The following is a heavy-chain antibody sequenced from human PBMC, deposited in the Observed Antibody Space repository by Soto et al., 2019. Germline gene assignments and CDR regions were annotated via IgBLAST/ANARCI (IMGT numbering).Heavy chain of an antibody. D-gene: IGHD3-22*01. Sequence: PSETLSLTCTVSGGSISSYYWSWIRQPPGKGLEWIGYIYHSGSTNYNPSLKSRVTISVDTSKNQFSLRLSSVTAADTAVYYCANRYYDGSGYLHDYWGQGILVTVSS. J-gene: IGHJ4*02. V-gene: IGHV4-59*12. CDR2: IYHSGST. CDR3: ANRYYDGSGYLHDY. CDR1: GGSISSYY.